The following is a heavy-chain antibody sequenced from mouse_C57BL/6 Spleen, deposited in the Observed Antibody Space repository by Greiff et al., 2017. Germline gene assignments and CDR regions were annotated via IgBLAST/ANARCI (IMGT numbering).Heavy chain of an antibody. CDR3: ARLDSSGRNYFDY. CDR2: IWTGGGT. Sequence: VQLQQSGPGLVAPSQSLSITCTVSGFSLTSYAISWVRQPPGKGLEWLGVIWTGGGTNYNSALKSRLSISKDNSKSQVFLKMNSLQTDDTARYYCARLDSSGRNYFDYWGQGTTLTVSS. CDR1: GFSLTSYA. D-gene: IGHD3-2*02. J-gene: IGHJ2*01. V-gene: IGHV2-9-1*01.